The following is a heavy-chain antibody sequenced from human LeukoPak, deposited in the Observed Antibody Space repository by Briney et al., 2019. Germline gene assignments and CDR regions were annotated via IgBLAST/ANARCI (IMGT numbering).Heavy chain of an antibody. D-gene: IGHD6-13*01. Sequence: ASVRVSCKASGYTFTNHDMHWVRQAPGQRLEWMGWINPGNGITKYSQEFQDRATITRDTTASTAYMELSSLRSENIAVYCCARAEGIAAAGLDYWDQGTLVTVSS. CDR1: GYTFTNHD. CDR3: ARAEGIAAAGLDY. V-gene: IGHV1-3*03. CDR2: INPGNGIT. J-gene: IGHJ4*02.